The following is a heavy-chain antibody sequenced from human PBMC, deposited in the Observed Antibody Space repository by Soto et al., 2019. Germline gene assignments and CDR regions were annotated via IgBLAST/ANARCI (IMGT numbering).Heavy chain of an antibody. CDR1: GYTFTSYG. CDR2: ISSYNGNT. J-gene: IGHJ5*02. D-gene: IGHD2-2*01. CDR3: ARGTRYCSTTSCFSGVNWFDP. Sequence: ASVKVSCKASGYTFTSYGISWVRQAPGQGLEWMGWISSYNGNTNYAQKVQGRVTMTTDTYKSTTYMELRSLRSDDAAVYYCARGTRYCSTTSCFSGVNWFDPWG. V-gene: IGHV1-18*04.